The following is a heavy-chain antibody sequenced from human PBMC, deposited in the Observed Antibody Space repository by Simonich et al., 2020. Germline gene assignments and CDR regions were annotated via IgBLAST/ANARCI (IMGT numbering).Heavy chain of an antibody. Sequence: EVQLVESGGGLVKPGGSLRLSCAASGFTFSSYSMNWVRQAPGKGLEWVSSISSSSSNIYYADSVKGRFTISRDNAKNSLYLTMDSLRAEDTAVYYCARWIAVAGTGAYGMDVWGQGTTVTVSS. CDR1: GFTFSSYS. J-gene: IGHJ6*02. CDR3: ARWIAVAGTGAYGMDV. CDR2: ISSSSSNI. V-gene: IGHV3-21*01. D-gene: IGHD6-19*01.